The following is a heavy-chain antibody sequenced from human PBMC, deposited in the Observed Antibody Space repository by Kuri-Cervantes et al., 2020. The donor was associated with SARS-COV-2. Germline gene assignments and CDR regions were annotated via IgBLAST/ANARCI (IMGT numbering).Heavy chain of an antibody. CDR3: ARGKWSSSSPLDY. J-gene: IGHJ4*02. D-gene: IGHD6-6*01. CDR1: GGSISSGDYY. V-gene: IGHV4-61*08. Sequence: SETLSLTCTVSGGSISSGDYYWSWIRQPPGKGLEWIGYIYYSGSTNYNPSLKSRVTISVDTSKNQFSLKLSSVTAADTAVYYCARGKWSSSSPLDYWGQGTLVTVSS. CDR2: IYYSGST.